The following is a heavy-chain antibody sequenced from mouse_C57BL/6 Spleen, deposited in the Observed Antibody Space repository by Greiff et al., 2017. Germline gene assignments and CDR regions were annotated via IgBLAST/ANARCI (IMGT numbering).Heavy chain of an antibody. CDR1: GYTFTSYW. CDR3: ARREAY. CDR2: IDPSDSYT. V-gene: IGHV1-50*01. Sequence: VQLQQPGAELVKPGASVKLSCKASGYTFTSYWMQWVKQRPGQGLEWIGEIDPSDSYTNYNQKFKGKATLTVDTSSSTAYMQLSSLTSEDSAVYYCARREAYRGQGTLVTVSA. J-gene: IGHJ3*01.